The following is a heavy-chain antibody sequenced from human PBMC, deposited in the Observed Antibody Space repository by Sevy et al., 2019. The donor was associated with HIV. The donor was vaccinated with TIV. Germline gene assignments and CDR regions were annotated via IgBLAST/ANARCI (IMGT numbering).Heavy chain of an antibody. CDR2: ILGSGGST. V-gene: IGHV3-23*01. CDR1: GFTFSSYA. J-gene: IGHJ3*02. D-gene: IGHD6-13*01. CDR3: AKGPYSSRWYDYGAFDI. Sequence: AGSLRLSCAASGFTFSSYAMSWVRQAPGKELEWVSAILGSGGSTYYADSVKGRFTISRDNSKNTLYLQMNSLRAEDKAVYYCAKGPYSSRWYDYGAFDIWGQGTMVTVSS.